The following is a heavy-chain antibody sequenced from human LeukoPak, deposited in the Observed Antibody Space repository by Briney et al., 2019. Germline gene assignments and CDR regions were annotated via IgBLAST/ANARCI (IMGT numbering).Heavy chain of an antibody. J-gene: IGHJ4*02. CDR1: GFSFSSYG. CDR2: ISYDGSSK. CDR3: AKDVSPYGDYVKYFDY. V-gene: IGHV3-30*18. D-gene: IGHD4-17*01. Sequence: PGGSLRLSCAASGFSFSSYGMHWVRQAPGKGLEWVAVISYDGSSKYYADSVKGRFTISRDNSKNTLYLQMNSLRAEDTAVYYCAKDVSPYGDYVKYFDYWGQGTLVTVSS.